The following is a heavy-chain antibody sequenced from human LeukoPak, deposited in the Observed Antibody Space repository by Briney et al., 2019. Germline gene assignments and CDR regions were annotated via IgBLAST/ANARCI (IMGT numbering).Heavy chain of an antibody. CDR3: ARDIGGDTDGRASYWFAP. CDR1: GGSIRSHS. CDR2: INYFGTT. J-gene: IGHJ5*02. V-gene: IGHV4-59*11. Sequence: SETLFLTCTVSGGSIRSHSWHWIRQSPGKGLEWIGSINYFGTTTYKPSLKSRVTLSVDTSKSQFSLKLTSVTAADTAVYYCARDIGGDTDGRASYWFAPWGQGTLVTVSS. D-gene: IGHD1-1*01.